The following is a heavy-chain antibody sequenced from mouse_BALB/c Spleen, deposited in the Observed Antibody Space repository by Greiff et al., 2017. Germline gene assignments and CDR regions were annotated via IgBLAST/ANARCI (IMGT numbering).Heavy chain of an antibody. CDR2: ISYSGST. J-gene: IGHJ1*01. V-gene: IGHV3-2*02. D-gene: IGHD1-1*01. Sequence: VQLQQSGPGLVKPSQSLSLTCTVTGYSITSDYAWNWIRQFPGNKLEWMGYISYSGSTSYNPSLKSRISITRDTSKNQFFLQLNSVTTEDTATYYCARQATVVVSYWYFDVWGAGTTVTVSS. CDR1: GYSITSDYA. CDR3: ARQATVVVSYWYFDV.